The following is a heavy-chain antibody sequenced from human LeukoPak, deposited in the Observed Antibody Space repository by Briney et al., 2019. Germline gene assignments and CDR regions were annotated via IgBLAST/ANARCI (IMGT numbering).Heavy chain of an antibody. CDR1: GGSISSSSYY. J-gene: IGHJ5*02. D-gene: IGHD5-18*01. Sequence: SETLSLTCTVSGGSISSSSYYWGWIRQPPGKGLEWIGEINHSGSTNYNPSLKSRVTISVDTSKNQFSLKLSSVTAADTAVYYCARGRGYSYANWFDPWGQGTLVTVSS. CDR2: INHSGST. V-gene: IGHV4-39*07. CDR3: ARGRGYSYANWFDP.